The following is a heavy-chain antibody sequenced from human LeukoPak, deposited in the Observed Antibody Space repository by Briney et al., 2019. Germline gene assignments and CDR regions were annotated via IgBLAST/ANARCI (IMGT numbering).Heavy chain of an antibody. CDR1: DYSISGGYY. D-gene: IGHD2-15*01. J-gene: IGHJ4*02. V-gene: IGHV4-38-2*02. CDR3: AKSSRGLGKPQFDY. CDR2: IYHTGST. Sequence: SETLSLTCTVSDYSISGGYYWGWIRQPPGKGLESIGSIYHTGSTYYNPSLKSRVTISVDTSKNQFSLNLSSVTAADTAVFYCAKSSRGLGKPQFDYWGQGTLVTVSS.